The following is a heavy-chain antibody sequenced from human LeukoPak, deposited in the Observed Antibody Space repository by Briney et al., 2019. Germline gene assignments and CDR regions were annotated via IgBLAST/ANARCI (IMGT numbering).Heavy chain of an antibody. CDR2: IWHDGTNK. D-gene: IGHD1-26*01. J-gene: IGHJ4*02. V-gene: IGHV3-33*01. CDR3: AREGIVGATRVTDS. CDR1: GFSFSNHF. Sequence: GGSLRLSCAASGFSFSNHFMHWVRQAPGKGLEWVAVIWHDGTNKYYADSVKGRFTISRDNAKNSLYLQMNSLRAEDTAVYYCAREGIVGATRVTDSWGQGTLVTVSS.